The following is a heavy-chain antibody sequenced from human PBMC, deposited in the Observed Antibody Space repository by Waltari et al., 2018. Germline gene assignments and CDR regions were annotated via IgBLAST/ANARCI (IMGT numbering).Heavy chain of an antibody. V-gene: IGHV3-33*01. CDR1: GFRFSSYA. CDR3: VRDSSIAVALNHYDGMDV. D-gene: IGHD6-19*01. Sequence: QVQVVESGGGVVHPGRSLRLSCEGSGFRFSSYAMPWVRQARGKGWEWVGIMWYAGSIKFYGDSVKGRFTISRDNSKNTVHLQMNSLRVEDTAVYYCVRDSSIAVALNHYDGMDVWGQGTTVIVSS. J-gene: IGHJ6*02. CDR2: MWYAGSIK.